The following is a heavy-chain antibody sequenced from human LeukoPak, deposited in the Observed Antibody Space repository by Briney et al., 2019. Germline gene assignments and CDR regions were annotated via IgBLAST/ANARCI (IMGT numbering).Heavy chain of an antibody. J-gene: IGHJ3*02. CDR1: GFTFDDYA. CDR3: AKLEVVPAATRSHDAFDI. CDR2: ISWDGGST. Sequence: GGSLRLSCAASGFTFDDYAMHWVRQAPGKGLGWVSLISWDGGSTYYADSVKGRFTISRDNSKNSLYLQMNSLRAEDTALYYCAKLEVVPAATRSHDAFDIWGQGTMVTVSS. V-gene: IGHV3-43D*03. D-gene: IGHD2-2*01.